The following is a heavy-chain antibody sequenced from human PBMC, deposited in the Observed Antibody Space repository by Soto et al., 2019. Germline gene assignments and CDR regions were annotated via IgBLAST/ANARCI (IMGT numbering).Heavy chain of an antibody. CDR2: IWYDGSNK. Sequence: GGSLRLSCAASGFTFSSYGMHWVRQAPGKGLEWVAVIWYDGSNKYYADSVKGRFTISRDNSKNTLYLQMNSLRAEDTAVYYCARDCLYWRYDVVVPAAIHSYYYYYGMDVWGQGTTVTVSS. J-gene: IGHJ6*02. D-gene: IGHD2-2*02. V-gene: IGHV3-33*01. CDR3: ARDCLYWRYDVVVPAAIHSYYYYYGMDV. CDR1: GFTFSSYG.